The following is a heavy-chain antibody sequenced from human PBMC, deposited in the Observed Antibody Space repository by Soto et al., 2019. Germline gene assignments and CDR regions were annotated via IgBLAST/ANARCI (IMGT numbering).Heavy chain of an antibody. J-gene: IGHJ6*02. CDR1: GGTFGTFA. CDR3: ATAATDCSSTRCTPPYYYHAMAV. V-gene: IGHV1-69*06. CDR2: IIPIFGTS. Sequence: AASGKVSCTAPGGTFGTFAISWVRQAPGQGLEWVGGIIPIFGTSNFAQKFQYRVTFSANTSTSTAYMGLSSLRSEDTAVYYCATAATDCSSTRCTPPYYYHAMAVWG. D-gene: IGHD2-2*01.